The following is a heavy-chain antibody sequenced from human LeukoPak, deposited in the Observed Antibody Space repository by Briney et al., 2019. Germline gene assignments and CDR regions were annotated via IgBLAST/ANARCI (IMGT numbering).Heavy chain of an antibody. Sequence: GGSLRLSCAASGFTFSSYGMHWVRQAPGKGLEWVAFIRYDGSNKYYADSVKGRFTISRDNSKNTLYLQMNSLRAEDTAVYYCAKDRFTMVRGVNKRGVFDYWGQGTLVTVSS. CDR3: AKDRFTMVRGVNKRGVFDY. D-gene: IGHD3-10*01. CDR1: GFTFSSYG. CDR2: IRYDGSNK. V-gene: IGHV3-30*02. J-gene: IGHJ4*02.